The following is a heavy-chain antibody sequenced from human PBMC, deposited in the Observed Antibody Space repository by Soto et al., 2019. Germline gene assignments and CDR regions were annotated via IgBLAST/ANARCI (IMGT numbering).Heavy chain of an antibody. V-gene: IGHV3-7*03. J-gene: IGHJ6*02. Sequence: EEQLVESGGDLDQPGGSLRLSCAATGFTFSSYWMTWVRQAPGRGLQWVANIKEEGTEKYHEDSVKGRFTIYRDNARNSLYLQMNSLRGGGTAVYYCARVDSLRCYVRCPMGSDYYQSGMDVWGHGMTVTVSS. D-gene: IGHD2-2*01. CDR1: GFTFSSYW. CDR3: ARVDSLRCYVRCPMGSDYYQSGMDV. CDR2: IKEEGTEK.